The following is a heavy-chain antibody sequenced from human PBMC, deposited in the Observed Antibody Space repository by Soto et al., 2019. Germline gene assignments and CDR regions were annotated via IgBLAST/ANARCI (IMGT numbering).Heavy chain of an antibody. J-gene: IGHJ6*02. CDR2: ISSSSSYI. Sequence: EVQLVESGGGLVKPGGSLRLSCAASGFSFSSYSMNWVRQAPGKGVEWLSSISSSSSYIYYADSVKGRCTISRDNAKNSLYLQMTGLRVEDTAVYYCARDVRCRGDVWGQGTPVTVSS. V-gene: IGHV3-21*01. CDR1: GFSFSSYS. D-gene: IGHD4-17*01. CDR3: ARDVRCRGDV.